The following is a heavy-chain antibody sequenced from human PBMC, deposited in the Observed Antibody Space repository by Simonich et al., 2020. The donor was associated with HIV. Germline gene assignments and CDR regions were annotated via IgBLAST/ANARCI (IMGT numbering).Heavy chain of an antibody. CDR2: INHRGST. D-gene: IGHD2-2*01. CDR1: GGSFRGYY. Sequence: QVQLQQWGAGLLKPSETLSLTCAVYGGSFRGYYWSWIRKPPGKGLGWIGEINHRGSTNYKPSLKSRVTISVDTSKNQFALKLSSVTAADTAVYYCARGFYQRLYYFDYWGQGTLVTVSS. V-gene: IGHV4-34*01. CDR3: ARGFYQRLYYFDY. J-gene: IGHJ4*02.